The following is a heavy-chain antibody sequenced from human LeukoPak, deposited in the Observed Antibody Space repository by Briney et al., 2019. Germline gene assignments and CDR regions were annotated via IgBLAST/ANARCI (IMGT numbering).Heavy chain of an antibody. D-gene: IGHD6-19*01. Sequence: GGSLRLSCAVSGITFSSHGMQWVRQAPGKGQEWVAVIWYDGSKKYYSDSVKGRFTISRDNSKNTLSLQMSSLRAEDTAVYYCATSYSTGWQQGYFDYWGQGTLVTVSS. CDR3: ATSYSTGWQQGYFDY. CDR2: IWYDGSKK. CDR1: GITFSSHG. J-gene: IGHJ4*02. V-gene: IGHV3-33*01.